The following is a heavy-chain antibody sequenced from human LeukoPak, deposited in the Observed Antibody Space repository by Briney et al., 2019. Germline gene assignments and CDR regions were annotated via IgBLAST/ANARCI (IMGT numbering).Heavy chain of an antibody. CDR2: FDPEDGET. D-gene: IGHD1-1*01. Sequence: ASVKVSCKVSGYTLTELSMHWVRQAPGKGLEWMGGFDPEDGETIYAQKFQGRVTMTEDTSTDTAYMELRSLRSDDTAVYYCARDRGALPLTTFFDYWGQGTLVTVSS. J-gene: IGHJ4*02. V-gene: IGHV1-24*01. CDR3: ARDRGALPLTTFFDY. CDR1: GYTLTELS.